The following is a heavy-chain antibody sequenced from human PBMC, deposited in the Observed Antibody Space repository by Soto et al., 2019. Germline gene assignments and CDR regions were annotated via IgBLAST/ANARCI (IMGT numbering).Heavy chain of an antibody. CDR2: IYYSGST. Sequence: SETLSLTCTVSGGSISSYYWSWIRQPPGKGLEWIGYIYYSGSTNYNPSLKSRVTISVDTSKNQFSLKLSSVTAADTAVYYCARQATWIQLGDAFDIWGQGTMVTVSS. V-gene: IGHV4-59*08. CDR3: ARQATWIQLGDAFDI. D-gene: IGHD5-18*01. J-gene: IGHJ3*02. CDR1: GGSISSYY.